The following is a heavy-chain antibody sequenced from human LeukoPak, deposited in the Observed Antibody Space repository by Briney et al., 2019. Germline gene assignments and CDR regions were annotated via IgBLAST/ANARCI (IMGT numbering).Heavy chain of an antibody. J-gene: IGHJ5*02. CDR1: GFTFSRYE. V-gene: IGHV3-48*03. D-gene: IGHD2-15*01. Sequence: GGSLRLXCATSGFTFSRYEMNWVRQAPGKGPEWVSYISGSGDTIYYADSVKGRFTISRDNAKNSLYLQMNSLRAEDTAVYYCASLGYCSGGGCYSDNWFDPWGQGTLVTVSS. CDR3: ASLGYCSGGGCYSDNWFDP. CDR2: ISGSGDTI.